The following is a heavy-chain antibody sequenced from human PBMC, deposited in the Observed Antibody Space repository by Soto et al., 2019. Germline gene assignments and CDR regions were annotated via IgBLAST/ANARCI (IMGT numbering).Heavy chain of an antibody. D-gene: IGHD2-2*01. J-gene: IGHJ6*02. CDR1: GFTFSSYE. CDR3: ARVLVVPAGMDV. V-gene: IGHV3-48*03. Sequence: VGSLRLSCAASGFTFSSYEMNWVRQAPGKGLEWVSYISSSGSTIYYADSVKGRFTISRDNAKNSLYLQMNSLRAEDTAVYYCARVLVVPAGMDVWGQGTTVTVSS. CDR2: ISSSGSTI.